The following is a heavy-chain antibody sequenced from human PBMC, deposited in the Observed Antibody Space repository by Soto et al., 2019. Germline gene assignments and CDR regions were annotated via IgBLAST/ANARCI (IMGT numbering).Heavy chain of an antibody. Sequence: HVQLVQSGAEVKKPGASVKFSCKAHVYTFTSYGIRWVRKAPGQGLEWMGWISAYNGNKNYAQKLQGRVTMTTDTPTSTDYMELRSLRSDDTAVYYCAREDTPSLNWGQGTLVTVSS. J-gene: IGHJ4*02. V-gene: IGHV1-18*01. CDR1: VYTFTSYG. CDR2: ISAYNGNK. CDR3: AREDTPSLN.